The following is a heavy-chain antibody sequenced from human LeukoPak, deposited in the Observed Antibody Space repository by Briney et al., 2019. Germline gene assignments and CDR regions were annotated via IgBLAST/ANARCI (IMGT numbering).Heavy chain of an antibody. CDR2: INPNSGGT. CDR1: GYTFTGYY. J-gene: IGHJ6*02. V-gene: IGHV1-2*02. D-gene: IGHD2-15*01. Sequence: ASVKVSCRASGYTFTGYYMHWVRQAPGQGPEWMGWINPNSGGTNYAQKFQGRVTMTRDTSISTAYMELSRLRSDDTAVYYCAKWWGDYYYYYGMDVWGQGTTVTVSS. CDR3: AKWWGDYYYYYGMDV.